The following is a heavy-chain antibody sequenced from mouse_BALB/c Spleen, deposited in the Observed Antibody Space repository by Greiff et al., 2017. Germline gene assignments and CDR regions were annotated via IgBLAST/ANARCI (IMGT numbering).Heavy chain of an antibody. CDR3: AKQGLRGGYAMDY. CDR2: ISNGGGST. Sequence: EVQVVESGGGLVQPGGSLKLSCAASGFTFSSYTMSWVRQTPEKRLEWVAYISNGGGSTYYPDTVKGRFTISRDNAKNTLYLQMSSLKSEDTAMYYCAKQGLRGGYAMDYWGQGTSVTVSS. J-gene: IGHJ4*01. V-gene: IGHV5-12-2*01. CDR1: GFTFSSYT. D-gene: IGHD1-1*02.